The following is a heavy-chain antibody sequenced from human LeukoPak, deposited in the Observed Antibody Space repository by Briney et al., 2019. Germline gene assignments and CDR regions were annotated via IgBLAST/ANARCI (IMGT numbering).Heavy chain of an antibody. Sequence: GASVKVSCKASGGTFSSYAISWVRQAPGQGLEWMGGIIPIFGTANYAQKFQGRVTITTDESTSTAYKELSSLRSEDTAVYYCARVTYYDFWSGYHDAFDIWGQGTMVTVSS. V-gene: IGHV1-69*05. CDR3: ARVTYYDFWSGYHDAFDI. CDR2: IIPIFGTA. J-gene: IGHJ3*02. D-gene: IGHD3-3*01. CDR1: GGTFSSYA.